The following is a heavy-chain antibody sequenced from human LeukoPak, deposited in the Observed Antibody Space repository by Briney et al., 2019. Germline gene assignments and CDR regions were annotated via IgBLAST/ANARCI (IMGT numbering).Heavy chain of an antibody. CDR1: GYTFTGYY. CDR2: INPNSGGT. D-gene: IGHD1-1*01. J-gene: IGHJ4*02. Sequence: GASVKVSCKASGYTFTGYYMHWVRQAPGQGLEWMGWINPNSGGTNYAQKFQGRVTMTRDTSISTAYMELSRLRSDDTAVYYCARANWNGLYYFDYWGLGTLVTVSS. V-gene: IGHV1-2*02. CDR3: ARANWNGLYYFDY.